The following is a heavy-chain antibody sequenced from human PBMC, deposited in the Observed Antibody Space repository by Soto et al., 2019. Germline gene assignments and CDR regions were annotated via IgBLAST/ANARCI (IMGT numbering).Heavy chain of an antibody. CDR2: ISSSSSYI. J-gene: IGHJ5*02. CDR3: ARDWHSSSWYA. D-gene: IGHD6-13*01. CDR1: GFTFSSYS. V-gene: IGHV3-21*01. Sequence: GGSLRLSCAASGFTFSSYSMNWVRQAPGKGLEWVSSISSSSSYIYYADSVKGRFTISRDNAKNSLYLQMNSLSAKDTAVYYCARDWHSSSWYAWGQGTLVTVSS.